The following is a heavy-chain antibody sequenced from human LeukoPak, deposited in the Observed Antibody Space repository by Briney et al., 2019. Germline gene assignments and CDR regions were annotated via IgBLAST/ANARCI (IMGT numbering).Heavy chain of an antibody. D-gene: IGHD4-11*01. J-gene: IGHJ6*02. CDR1: GFSFDDYD. CDR2: INWNGGST. CDR3: VRLYGNYGYYAMDV. Sequence: GGSLRLSCAASGFSFDDYDMSWVRQAPGKGLEWVSGINWNGGSTGYADSVKGRFTISRDNADNFLHLQMNSLGAEDTAVYYCVRLYGNYGYYAMDVWGQGTTVTVSS. V-gene: IGHV3-20*04.